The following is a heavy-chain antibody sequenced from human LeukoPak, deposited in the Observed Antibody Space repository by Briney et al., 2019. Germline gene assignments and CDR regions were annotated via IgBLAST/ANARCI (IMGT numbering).Heavy chain of an antibody. V-gene: IGHV4-59*08. CDR1: GGSISSYY. Sequence: SETLSLTCTVSGGSISSYYWSWIRQPPGKGLEWIGYIYYSGSTNYNPSLKSRVTISVDTSKNQFSLKLSSVTAADTAVYYCAITSLGYCSSTSCCDWYFDLWGRGTLVTVSS. J-gene: IGHJ2*01. D-gene: IGHD2-2*01. CDR3: AITSLGYCSSTSCCDWYFDL. CDR2: IYYSGST.